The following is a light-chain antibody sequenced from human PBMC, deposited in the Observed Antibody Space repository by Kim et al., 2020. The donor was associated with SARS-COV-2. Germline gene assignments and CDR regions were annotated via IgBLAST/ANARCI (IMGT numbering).Light chain of an antibody. J-gene: IGKJ2*01. CDR2: RAS. CDR1: QRIDTS. Sequence: SAAVGHRVTIICRASQRIDTSLAWFQQRSGKAPKVLIYRASNLESGVPSRFSGSGSGTEFNLTISSLQPDDFATYYCQQYYRYSSFGQGTKLEI. V-gene: IGKV1-5*03. CDR3: QQYYRYSS.